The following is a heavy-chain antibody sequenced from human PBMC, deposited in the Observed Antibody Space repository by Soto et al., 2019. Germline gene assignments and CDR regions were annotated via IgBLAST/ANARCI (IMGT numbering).Heavy chain of an antibody. J-gene: IGHJ3*02. CDR1: GYTFTGYY. CDR3: ARGLITMVRGVLTDAFDI. Sequence: ASVKVSCKASGYTFTGYYMHWVRQAPGQGLEWMGWINPNSGGTNYAQKFQGWVTMTRDTSISTAYMELSRLRSDDTAVYYCARGLITMVRGVLTDAFDIWGQGTMVTVSS. V-gene: IGHV1-2*04. D-gene: IGHD3-10*01. CDR2: INPNSGGT.